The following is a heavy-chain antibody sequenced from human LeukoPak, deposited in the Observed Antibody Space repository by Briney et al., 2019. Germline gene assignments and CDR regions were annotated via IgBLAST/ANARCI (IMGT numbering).Heavy chain of an antibody. CDR1: GFTFRTPA. CDR2: LRGDGGGI. D-gene: IGHD5-12*01. V-gene: IGHV3-23*01. Sequence: GGSLRLSCAASGFTFRTPAMNWVRQAPGKGLEWVSALRGDGGGIFYGGSVKGRFTISRDNAKNTVSLQMNNLRAEDTALYYCVKEDGGYDGFDHWGRGALVTVSS. CDR3: VKEDGGYDGFDH. J-gene: IGHJ4*02.